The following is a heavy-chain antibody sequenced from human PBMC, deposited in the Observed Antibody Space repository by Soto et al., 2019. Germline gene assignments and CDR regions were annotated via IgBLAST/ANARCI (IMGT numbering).Heavy chain of an antibody. CDR1: GFTFSSHG. CDR2: IKNKADGGTT. CDR3: TTDIWPYTGRDY. D-gene: IGHD5-12*01. Sequence: PGGSLRLSCAASGFTFSSHGMNWVRQAPGVGLEWVGRIKNKADGGTTDYAVAVRGSFIISRDDSKNMFYLQMNSLKIEDTAVYYCTTDIWPYTGRDYWGQGTLVTVSS. J-gene: IGHJ4*02. V-gene: IGHV3-15*01.